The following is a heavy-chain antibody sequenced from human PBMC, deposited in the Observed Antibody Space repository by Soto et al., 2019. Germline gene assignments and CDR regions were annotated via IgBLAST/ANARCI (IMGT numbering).Heavy chain of an antibody. J-gene: IGHJ4*02. V-gene: IGHV3-21*06. CDR2: ISSTTNYI. Sequence: PGGSLRLSCASSWFTFTRYSMNWVRQAPGKGLEWVSSISSTTNYIYYGDSMKGRFTISRDNAKNSLYLEMNSLRAEDTAVYYCARESEDLTSNLDYWGQGTLVTVSS. CDR3: ARESEDLTSNLDY. CDR1: WFTFTRYS.